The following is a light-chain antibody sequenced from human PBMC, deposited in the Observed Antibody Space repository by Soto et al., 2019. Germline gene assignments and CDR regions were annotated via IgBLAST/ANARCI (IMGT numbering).Light chain of an antibody. V-gene: IGLV1-51*01. Sequence: QSVLPQPPSVSAAPGQKVTISCSGSNSNIGNNYVSWYQQLPGTAPKLLIYDNNKRPSGIPDRFSGSKSGTSATLGITGLQTGDEADYYCGTWDSSLTVFYVFGTGTKVTVL. CDR1: NSNIGNNY. CDR3: GTWDSSLTVFYV. CDR2: DNN. J-gene: IGLJ1*01.